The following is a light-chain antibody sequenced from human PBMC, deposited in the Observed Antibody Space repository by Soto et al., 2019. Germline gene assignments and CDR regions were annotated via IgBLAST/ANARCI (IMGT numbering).Light chain of an antibody. CDR2: GSF. V-gene: IGKV3-15*01. J-gene: IGKJ1*01. Sequence: EIVMTQSPVTLSASPGESATLSCRASQSVDNNVAWYQQKPGQAPRLLIVGSFARATGIPARFSGSGSGSEFTLTISGLQSEDLAVYYCQQYNDWPRTFGQGTKV. CDR3: QQYNDWPRT. CDR1: QSVDNN.